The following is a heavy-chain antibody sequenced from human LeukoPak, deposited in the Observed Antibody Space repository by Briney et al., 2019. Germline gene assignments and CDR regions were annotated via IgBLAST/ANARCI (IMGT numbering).Heavy chain of an antibody. D-gene: IGHD3-3*01. CDR2: IYSGGST. CDR3: AKDLDGTIFGVVRWYFDY. Sequence: GGSLRLSCAASGFTVSSNYMSWVRQAPGKGLEWVSVIYSGGSTYYPDSMKGRFTISRDNSKNTLYLQMNSLRAEDTAVYYCAKDLDGTIFGVVRWYFDYWGQGTLVTVSS. J-gene: IGHJ4*02. V-gene: IGHV3-53*01. CDR1: GFTVSSNY.